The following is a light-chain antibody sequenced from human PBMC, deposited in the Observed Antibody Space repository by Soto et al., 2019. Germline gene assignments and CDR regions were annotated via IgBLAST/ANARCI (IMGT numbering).Light chain of an antibody. Sequence: EIMMPQYPATLSLSPGVRAPLSCRASQSIRNSLAWFQQKPGQAPRLLIHGASTRAPGIPARFSGSGSETEFTLTISSLQSEDFAVYYCQQYNCWPRAFGQGTKVDIK. J-gene: IGKJ1*01. CDR2: GAS. CDR1: QSIRNS. V-gene: IGKV3-15*01. CDR3: QQYNCWPRA.